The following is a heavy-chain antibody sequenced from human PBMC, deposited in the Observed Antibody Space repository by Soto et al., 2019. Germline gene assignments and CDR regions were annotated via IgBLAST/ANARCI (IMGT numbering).Heavy chain of an antibody. V-gene: IGHV5-51*01. CDR3: ARHAGNSWKGDYFDY. D-gene: IGHD6-13*01. Sequence: GESLKISCKASGYTFTTSWIGWVRQMPGQGLEWMGIIDPGDSDTRYSPSFQGRITISADKSISTAYLQWSSLEASDTAIYYCARHAGNSWKGDYFDYWGRGALVTVSS. J-gene: IGHJ4*02. CDR1: GYTFTTSW. CDR2: IDPGDSDT.